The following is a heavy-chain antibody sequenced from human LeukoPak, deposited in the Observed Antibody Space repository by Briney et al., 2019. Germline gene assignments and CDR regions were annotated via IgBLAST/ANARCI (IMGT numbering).Heavy chain of an antibody. J-gene: IGHJ4*02. CDR3: ARSSSYYDSSGYYHPYYFDY. V-gene: IGHV4-61*02. CDR2: IYTSGST. CDR1: GGSISSGSYY. Sequence: SETLSLTCTVSGGSISSGSYYWSWIRQPAGKGLEWIGRIYTSGSTNYNPSLKSRVTISVDKSKNQFSLKLSSVTAADTAVYYCARSSSYYDSSGYYHPYYFDYWGQGTLVTVSS. D-gene: IGHD3-22*01.